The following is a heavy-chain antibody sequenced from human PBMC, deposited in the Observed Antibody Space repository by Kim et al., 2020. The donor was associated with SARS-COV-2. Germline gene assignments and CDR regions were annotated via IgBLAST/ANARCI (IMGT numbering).Heavy chain of an antibody. CDR2: ISWNSGSI. CDR3: AKDYYGSVSARLGY. D-gene: IGHD3-10*01. CDR1: GFTFDDYA. J-gene: IGHJ4*02. Sequence: GGSLRLSCAASGFTFDDYAMHWVRQAPGKGLEWVSGISWNSGSIGYADSVKGRFTISRDNAKNSLYLQMNSLRAEDTALYYCAKDYYGSVSARLGYWGQGTLVTVSS. V-gene: IGHV3-9*01.